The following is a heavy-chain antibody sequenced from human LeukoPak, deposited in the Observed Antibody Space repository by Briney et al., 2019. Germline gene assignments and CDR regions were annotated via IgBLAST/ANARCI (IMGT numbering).Heavy chain of an antibody. CDR3: AKGSSSSRPYYFDC. Sequence: GGSLRLSCAASGFTFSSYAMSWVRQAPGKGLEWVSAITGSGGDTYHADSVKGRFTISRDNSKNTLYLQMNSLRVEDTALYYCAKGSSSSRPYYFDCWGQGTLVTASS. J-gene: IGHJ4*02. D-gene: IGHD6-6*01. V-gene: IGHV3-23*01. CDR1: GFTFSSYA. CDR2: ITGSGGDT.